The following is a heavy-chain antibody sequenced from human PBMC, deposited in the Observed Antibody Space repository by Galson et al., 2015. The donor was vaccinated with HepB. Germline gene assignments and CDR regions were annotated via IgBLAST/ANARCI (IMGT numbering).Heavy chain of an antibody. J-gene: IGHJ6*02. CDR3: ARGWSSPSSVYYYYGMDV. CDR2: ISAYNGNT. D-gene: IGHD6-6*01. Sequence: SVKVSCKASGYTFTSYGISWVRQAPGQGLEWMGWISAYNGNTNYAQKLQGRVTMTTDTSTSTAYMELRSLRSDDTAVYYCARGWSSPSSVYYYYGMDVWGQGTTVTVSS. V-gene: IGHV1-18*01. CDR1: GYTFTSYG.